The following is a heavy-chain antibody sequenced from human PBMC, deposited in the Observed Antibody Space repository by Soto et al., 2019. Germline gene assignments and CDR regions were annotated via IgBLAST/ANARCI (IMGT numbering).Heavy chain of an antibody. CDR1: GGSISGYY. J-gene: IGHJ4*02. D-gene: IGHD5-12*01. CDR3: AKVRGYASGWRYFDY. V-gene: IGHV4-59*01. Sequence: VTLSLTCNVSGGSISGYYWSWIRQAPGKGLQWIGYIFHTGSTSYNPSLRSRVTISVDTSKNQFSLNMNSVTAADTAVYYCAKVRGYASGWRYFDYWGQGTLVTVSS. CDR2: IFHTGST.